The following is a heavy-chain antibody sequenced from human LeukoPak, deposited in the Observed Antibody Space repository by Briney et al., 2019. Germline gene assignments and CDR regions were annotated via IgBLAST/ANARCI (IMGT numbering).Heavy chain of an antibody. CDR1: GYTFTGYY. Sequence: ASVKVSCKASGYTFTGYYMHWVRQAPGQGLEWMGWINPNSGGTNYAQKFQGRVTMTRDTSISTAYMELSSLRSEDTAVYYCARVPGALYGSGSYYHDYWGQGTLVTVSS. J-gene: IGHJ4*02. CDR2: INPNSGGT. CDR3: ARVPGALYGSGSYYHDY. D-gene: IGHD3-10*01. V-gene: IGHV1-2*02.